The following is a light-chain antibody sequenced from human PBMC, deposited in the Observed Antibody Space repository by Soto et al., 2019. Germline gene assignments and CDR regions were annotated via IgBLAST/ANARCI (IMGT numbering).Light chain of an antibody. CDR1: QGISSY. CDR2: AAS. J-gene: IGKJ5*01. Sequence: DIQLTQSPSFLSASVGDRVTITCRASQGISSYLAWYQQKPGKAPKLLIYAASTLQSGVPLRFSGSGSGTSFTLTISSLQPGDFATYYCQQNYRTPVTFGQGTRLEIK. CDR3: QQNYRTPVT. V-gene: IGKV1-9*01.